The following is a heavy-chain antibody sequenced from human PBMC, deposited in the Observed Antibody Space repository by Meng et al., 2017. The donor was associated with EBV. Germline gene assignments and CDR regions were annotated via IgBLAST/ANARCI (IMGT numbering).Heavy chain of an antibody. CDR2: INPNSGGT. Sequence: QVQLGRCGVEVKKPGASVKVSCKASGYTFAGYYMHWVRQAPGQGLEWMGRINPNSGGTNYAQKFQGRVTMTRDTSISTAYMELSRLRSDDTAVYYCARVGIAVAGTGDYWGQGTLVTVSS. D-gene: IGHD6-19*01. J-gene: IGHJ4*02. V-gene: IGHV1-2*06. CDR1: GYTFAGYY. CDR3: ARVGIAVAGTGDY.